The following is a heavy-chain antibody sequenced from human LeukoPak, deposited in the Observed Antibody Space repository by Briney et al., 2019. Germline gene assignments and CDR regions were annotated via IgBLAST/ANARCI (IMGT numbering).Heavy chain of an antibody. Sequence: GASVKVSCKASGYTFTSYYMHWVRQAPGQGLEWMGIINPSGGSTSYAQKFQGRVTMTRDTPTSTVYMELSSLRSEDTAVYYCARDQYCSGGSCYSSGDYWGQGTLVTVSS. CDR2: INPSGGST. D-gene: IGHD2-15*01. J-gene: IGHJ4*02. V-gene: IGHV1-46*01. CDR3: ARDQYCSGGSCYSSGDY. CDR1: GYTFTSYY.